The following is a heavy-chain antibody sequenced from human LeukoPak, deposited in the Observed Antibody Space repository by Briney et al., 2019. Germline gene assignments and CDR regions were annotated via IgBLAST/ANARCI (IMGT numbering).Heavy chain of an antibody. J-gene: IGHJ4*02. CDR3: ERQSSTGLAY. Sequence: SETLSLTCAVYGGSFSGYYWSWIRQPPGKGLEWIGEINHSGSTNYNPSLKSRVTISVDTSKNQFSLKMSSVTAADTAVYYCERQSSTGLAYWGQGTLVTVSS. V-gene: IGHV4-34*01. D-gene: IGHD1-1*01. CDR1: GGSFSGYY. CDR2: INHSGST.